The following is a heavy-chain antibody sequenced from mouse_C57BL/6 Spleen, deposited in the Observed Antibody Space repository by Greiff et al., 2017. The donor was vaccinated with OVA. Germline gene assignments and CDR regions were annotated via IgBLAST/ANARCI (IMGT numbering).Heavy chain of an antibody. CDR2: MKQKKGGK. CDR1: GYTFTDYN. D-gene: IGHD3-3*01. J-gene: IGHJ3*01. V-gene: IGHV1-22*01. CDR3: APGGLGLAWFAY. Sequence: VELQQSGPELVKPGASVKMSCKASGYTFTDYNMHWVKQSKGKRLEWRGEMKQKKGGKRDNQKFKGKATLTVNKSSSTAYMELRSLTSEDSAVYYWAPGGLGLAWFAYWGQGTLVTVSA.